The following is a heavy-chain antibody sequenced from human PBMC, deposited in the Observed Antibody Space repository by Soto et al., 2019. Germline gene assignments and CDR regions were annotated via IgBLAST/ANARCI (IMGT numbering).Heavy chain of an antibody. CDR3: ARLFPIWVRGVTKPHTQNWFDP. V-gene: IGHV4-59*08. J-gene: IGHJ5*02. CDR1: GGSISSYY. CDR2: IYYSGST. Sequence: SETLSLTCTVSGGSISSYYWSWIRQPPGKGLEWIGYIYYSGSTNYNPSLKSRVTISVDTSKNQFSLKLSSVTAADTAVYYCARLFPIWVRGVTKPHTQNWFDPWGQGTLVTVSS. D-gene: IGHD3-10*01.